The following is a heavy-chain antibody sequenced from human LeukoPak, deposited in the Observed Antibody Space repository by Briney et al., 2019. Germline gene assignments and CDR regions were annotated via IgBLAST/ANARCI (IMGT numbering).Heavy chain of an antibody. J-gene: IGHJ4*02. Sequence: SETLSLTCTVSGGSISSYYWSWIRQPPGKGLEWIGYIYYSGSTNYNPSPKSRVTISVDTSKNQFSQKLSSVTAADAAVYYCARDYYGSGSKIDYWGQGTLVTVSS. V-gene: IGHV4-59*01. CDR2: IYYSGST. CDR3: ARDYYGSGSKIDY. CDR1: GGSISSYY. D-gene: IGHD3-10*01.